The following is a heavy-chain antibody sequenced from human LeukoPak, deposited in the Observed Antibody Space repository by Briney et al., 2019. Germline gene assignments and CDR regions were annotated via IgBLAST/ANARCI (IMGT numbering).Heavy chain of an antibody. CDR2: IYYSGST. Sequence: SETLSLTCTVSGGSISSSSYFWGWIRQPPGKGLEWIGNIYYSGSTDYTPSLKSRVTISVDTSKNQFSLKLSSVTAADTAVYYCARMRPRPYGVDVWGQGTTVTVSS. CDR3: ARMRPRPYGVDV. CDR1: GGSISSSSYF. D-gene: IGHD6-25*01. J-gene: IGHJ6*02. V-gene: IGHV4-39*01.